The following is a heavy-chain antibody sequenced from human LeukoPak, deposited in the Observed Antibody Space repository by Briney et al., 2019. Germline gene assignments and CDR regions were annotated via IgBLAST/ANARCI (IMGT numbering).Heavy chain of an antibody. V-gene: IGHV3-9*01. Sequence: GRSLRLSCAASGFNFDDYAMHWVRQAPGKGLEWVSGFCWNSGSIGYADSVQGRFTISRDNAKNSLYLQMNSLRAEDTALYYCALCNETRDWFDPWGQGTLVTVSS. J-gene: IGHJ5*02. CDR1: GFNFDDYA. CDR3: ALCNETRDWFDP. CDR2: FCWNSGSI.